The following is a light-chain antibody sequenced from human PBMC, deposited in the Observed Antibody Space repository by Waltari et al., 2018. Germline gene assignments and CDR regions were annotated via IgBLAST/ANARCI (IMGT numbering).Light chain of an antibody. Sequence: DFVLTQSPLSLPVTPGEPASISCMSSPSLLNSNGYNYLDWYLQKPGQSPQLLIYLASNRASGVPDRFSGSGSGTDFTLKISRVEAEDVGVYYCMQALQTQMFGQGTKVEIK. J-gene: IGKJ1*01. CDR1: PSLLNSNGYNY. V-gene: IGKV2-28*01. CDR3: MQALQTQM. CDR2: LAS.